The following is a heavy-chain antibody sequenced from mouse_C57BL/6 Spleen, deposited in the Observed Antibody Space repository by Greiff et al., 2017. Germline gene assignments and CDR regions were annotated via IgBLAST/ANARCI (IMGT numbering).Heavy chain of an antibody. Sequence: EVKVEESGGGLVQSGRSLRLSCATSGFTFSDFYMEWVRQAPGKGLEWIAARRNKANDYTTEYSASVKGRFIVSRAPSLSILYLQMNALRAEDTAIYYGARDGGYYDYDWYFDVWGTGTPVTVAA. J-gene: IGHJ1*03. CDR1: GFTFSDFY. D-gene: IGHD2-4*01. CDR3: ARDGGYYDYDWYFDV. CDR2: RRNKANDYTT. V-gene: IGHV7-1*01.